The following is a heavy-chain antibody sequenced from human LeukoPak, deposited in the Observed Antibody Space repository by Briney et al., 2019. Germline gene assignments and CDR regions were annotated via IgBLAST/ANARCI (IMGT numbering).Heavy chain of an antibody. D-gene: IGHD2-15*01. V-gene: IGHV1-69*04. CDR1: GGTFSSYA. CDR3: ARDDCSGGSCYSDY. Sequence: GASVKVSCKASGGTFSSYAISWVRQAPGQGLEWMGRIIPILGIANYAQKLQGRVTITADNSTSTAYMELSSLRSEDTAVYYCARDDCSGGSCYSDYWGQGTLVTVSS. J-gene: IGHJ4*02. CDR2: IIPILGIA.